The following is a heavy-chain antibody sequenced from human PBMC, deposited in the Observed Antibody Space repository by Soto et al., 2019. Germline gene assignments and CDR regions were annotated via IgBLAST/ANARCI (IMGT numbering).Heavy chain of an antibody. D-gene: IGHD3-22*01. CDR1: GGSFSGYY. V-gene: IGHV4-34*01. CDR3: ARDRRSYYSDGSGLDF. Sequence: PFETLSLTCAVYGGSFSGYYWSWIRQPPGKGLEWIGEINHSGSTNYNPSLKSRVTISVDTSKNQFSLKLTSATAADTAVYYCARDRRSYYSDGSGLDFWGQGTRVTVSS. CDR2: INHSGST. J-gene: IGHJ4*02.